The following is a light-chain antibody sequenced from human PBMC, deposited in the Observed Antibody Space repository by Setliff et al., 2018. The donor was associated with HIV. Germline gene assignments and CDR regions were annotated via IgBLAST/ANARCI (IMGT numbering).Light chain of an antibody. CDR3: CSYTSSSSYV. Sequence: QSVLTQPASVSGSPGQSITISCTGTSNDIGAYNLVSWYQQHPGKAPKLVIYEVNKRPSGISSRFSASKSGTTASLTISGLQAEDEADYHCCSYTSSSSYVFGTGTKVTVL. V-gene: IGLV2-14*02. CDR2: EVN. J-gene: IGLJ1*01. CDR1: SNDIGAYNL.